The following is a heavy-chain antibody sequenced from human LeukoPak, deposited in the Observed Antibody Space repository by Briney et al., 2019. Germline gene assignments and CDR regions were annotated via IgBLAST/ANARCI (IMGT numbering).Heavy chain of an antibody. Sequence: SGGSLRLSCAASGFTFSSYAMSWVRQAPGKGLEWVSAISGSGGSTYYADSVKGRFTISRDNSKNTLYLQMNSLRAADTAVYYCAKDTAYYYGSGSFYFDYWGQGTLVTVSS. J-gene: IGHJ4*02. V-gene: IGHV3-23*01. CDR3: AKDTAYYYGSGSFYFDY. D-gene: IGHD3-10*01. CDR1: GFTFSSYA. CDR2: ISGSGGST.